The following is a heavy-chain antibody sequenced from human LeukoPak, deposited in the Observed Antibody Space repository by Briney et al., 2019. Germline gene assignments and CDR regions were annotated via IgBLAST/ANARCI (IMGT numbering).Heavy chain of an antibody. CDR1: GGSFSGYY. CDR3: ARGTVVAPLLT. D-gene: IGHD2-15*01. Sequence: SETLSLTCAVYGGSFSGYYWSWTRQPPGNGLEWIGEINHSGSTNYNPSLKSRVTISVDTSKNQFSLKLSSVTAADTAVYYCARGTVVAPLLTWGQGTLVTVSS. J-gene: IGHJ5*02. CDR2: INHSGST. V-gene: IGHV4-34*01.